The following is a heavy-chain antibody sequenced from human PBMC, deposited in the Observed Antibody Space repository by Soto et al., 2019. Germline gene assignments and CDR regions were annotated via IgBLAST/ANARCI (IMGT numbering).Heavy chain of an antibody. J-gene: IGHJ5*02. CDR1: GGSISSYY. V-gene: IGHV4-59*01. CDR3: ARADYGDYFKFDP. D-gene: IGHD4-17*01. CDR2: IYYSGST. Sequence: SETLSLTCTVSGGSISSYYWSWIRQPPGKGLEWIGYIYYSGSTNYNPSLKSRVTISVDTSKNQFSLKLSSVTAADTAVYYCARADYGDYFKFDPWGQGTLVTVSS.